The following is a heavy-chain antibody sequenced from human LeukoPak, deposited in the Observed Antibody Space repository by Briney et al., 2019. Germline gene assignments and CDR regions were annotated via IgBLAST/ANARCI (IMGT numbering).Heavy chain of an antibody. CDR3: ARDFTMVRGVIGDAFDI. Sequence: GRSLRLSCAASGFTFSSYAMHWVRQAPGKGLEWVAFIRYDGSNKYYADSVKGRFTISRDNSKNTLYLQMNSLRAEDTAVYYCARDFTMVRGVIGDAFDIWGQGTMVTVSS. V-gene: IGHV3-30*04. D-gene: IGHD3-10*01. CDR2: IRYDGSNK. CDR1: GFTFSSYA. J-gene: IGHJ3*02.